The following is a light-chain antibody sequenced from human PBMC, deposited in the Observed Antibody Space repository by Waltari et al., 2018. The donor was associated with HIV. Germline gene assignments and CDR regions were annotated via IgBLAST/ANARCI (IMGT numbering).Light chain of an antibody. CDR3: DAWDNSLSGRV. CDR1: RSNIGNND. Sequence: QSVLTQPPSASGTPGQRVTISCSGSRSNIGNNDVYWFQHLPGTAPKLLTYRNNQRRSGAPVRFTGAKSGASASLASSGRRSEDEADYYCDAWDNSLSGRVFGGGTKLTVL. J-gene: IGLJ3*02. CDR2: RNN. V-gene: IGLV1-47*01.